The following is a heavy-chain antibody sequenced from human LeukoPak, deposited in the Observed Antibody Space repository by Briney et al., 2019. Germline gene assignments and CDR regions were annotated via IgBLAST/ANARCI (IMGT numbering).Heavy chain of an antibody. CDR2: ISGSGGST. V-gene: IGHV3-23*01. CDR1: GFTFSSYA. D-gene: IGHD3-22*01. J-gene: IGHJ4*02. Sequence: PGGSLRLSCAASGFTFSSYAMSWVRQTPGKGLEWVSAISGSGGSTYYADSVKGRFTISRDNSKNTLYLQMNSLRAEDTAVYYCAKPHYYDSSGYPAYWGQGTLVTVSS. CDR3: AKPHYYDSSGYPAY.